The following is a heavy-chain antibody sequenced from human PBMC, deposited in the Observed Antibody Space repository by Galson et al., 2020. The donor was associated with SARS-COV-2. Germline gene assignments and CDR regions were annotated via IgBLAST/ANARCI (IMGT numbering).Heavy chain of an antibody. V-gene: IGHV2-70*01. CDR3: ARIINWGPGYCTGGVLDY. CDR2: IDWDDDK. CDR1: GFSLSTSGMC. Sequence: SGPTLVKPTQTLTLTCTFSGFSLSTSGMCVSWIRQPPGKALEWLALIDWDDDKYYSTSLKTRLTISKDTSKNQVVLTMTNMDPVDTATYYCARIINWGPGYCTGGVLDYWGQGTLVTVSS. D-gene: IGHD2-8*02. J-gene: IGHJ4*02.